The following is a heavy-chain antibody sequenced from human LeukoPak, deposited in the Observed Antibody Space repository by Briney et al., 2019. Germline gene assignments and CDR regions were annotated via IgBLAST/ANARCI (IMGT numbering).Heavy chain of an antibody. CDR1: GFTVSSNY. J-gene: IGHJ6*02. Sequence: GGSLRLSCAASGFTVSSNYMSWVRQAPGKGLEWVSVIYSGGSTYYADSVKGRFTISRDNSENTLYLQMNSLRAEDTAVYYCARETYYYDSSGYGGYGMDVWGQGTTVTVSS. V-gene: IGHV3-53*01. CDR3: ARETYYYDSSGYGGYGMDV. D-gene: IGHD3-22*01. CDR2: IYSGGST.